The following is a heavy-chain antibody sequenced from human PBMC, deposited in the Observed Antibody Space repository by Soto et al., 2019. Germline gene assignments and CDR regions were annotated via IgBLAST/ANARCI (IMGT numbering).Heavy chain of an antibody. J-gene: IGHJ6*03. V-gene: IGHV1-8*01. D-gene: IGHD6-19*01. Sequence: ASVKVSCKASGYTFTSYDINWVRQSTGQGLEWMGWMNPNSGNTGYAQKFQGRVTMTRNTSISTAYMELSSLRSEDTAVYYCARSSSGNYYYYYYYMDVWGKGTTVTVSS. CDR3: ARSSSGNYYYYYYYMDV. CDR1: GYTFTSYD. CDR2: MNPNSGNT.